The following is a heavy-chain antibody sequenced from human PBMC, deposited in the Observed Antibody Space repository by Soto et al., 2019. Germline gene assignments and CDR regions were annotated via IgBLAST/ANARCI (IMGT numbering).Heavy chain of an antibody. Sequence: SETLSLTCTVSGGSISSYYWSWIRQPPGKGLEWIGYIYYSGSTNYNPSLKGRVTISVDKSKNQFSLKLSSVTAADTAVYYCVGLFVEMATTFDYWGQGTLVTVSS. CDR2: IYYSGST. V-gene: IGHV4-59*01. CDR3: VGLFVEMATTFDY. D-gene: IGHD5-12*01. J-gene: IGHJ4*02. CDR1: GGSISSYY.